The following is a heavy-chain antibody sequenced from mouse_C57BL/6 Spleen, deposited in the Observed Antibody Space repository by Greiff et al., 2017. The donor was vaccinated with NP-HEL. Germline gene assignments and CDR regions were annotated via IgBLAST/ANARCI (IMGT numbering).Heavy chain of an antibody. J-gene: IGHJ3*01. CDR3: ARGLTGGFGFAY. V-gene: IGHV3-6*01. Sequence: VQLKESGPGLVKPSQSLSLTCSVTGYSITSGYYWNWIRQFPGNKLEWMGYISYDGSNNYNPSLKNRISITRDTSKNQFFLKLNSVTTEDTATYYCARGLTGGFGFAYWGQGTLVTVSA. D-gene: IGHD4-1*01. CDR2: ISYDGSN. CDR1: GYSITSGYY.